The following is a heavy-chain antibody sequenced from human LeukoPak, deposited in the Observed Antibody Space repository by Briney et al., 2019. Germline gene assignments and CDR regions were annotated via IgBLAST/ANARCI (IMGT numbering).Heavy chain of an antibody. Sequence: ASVKVSCKASGYTFTTYNINWVRQAPGQGLEWMGWISGYNGNTNYAQKLQGRVTMTRDTSTSTAYMELRSLKSDETAVYYCASLKNYYDSSGYLVTDAFDIWGQGTMVTVSS. CDR2: ISGYNGNT. D-gene: IGHD3-22*01. V-gene: IGHV1-18*01. J-gene: IGHJ3*02. CDR3: ASLKNYYDSSGYLVTDAFDI. CDR1: GYTFTTYN.